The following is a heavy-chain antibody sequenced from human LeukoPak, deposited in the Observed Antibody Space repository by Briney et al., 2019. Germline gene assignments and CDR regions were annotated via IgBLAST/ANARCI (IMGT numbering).Heavy chain of an antibody. V-gene: IGHV1-2*02. J-gene: IGHJ4*02. CDR3: TRDSSSRPCDY. CDR2: INPKSGGT. D-gene: IGHD6-13*01. CDR1: GYTFTDYY. Sequence: ASVKVFCKASGYTFTDYYIHWVRQAPGQGLEWMGWINPKSGGTNYAQKFQGRVTMTRDTSINTAYMELSSLTSDDTAMYYCTRDSSSRPCDYWGQGTLVTASS.